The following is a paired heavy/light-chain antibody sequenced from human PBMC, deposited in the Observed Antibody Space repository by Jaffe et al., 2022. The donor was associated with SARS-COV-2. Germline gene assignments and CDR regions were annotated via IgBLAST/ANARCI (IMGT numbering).Light chain of an antibody. V-gene: IGLV1-51*02. J-gene: IGLJ2*01. CDR2: ENN. CDR1: SSNIGNNY. Sequence: QSVLTQPPSVSAAPGQKVTISCSGSSSNIGNNYVSWYQQLPGTAPKLLIYENNKRPSGIPDRFSGSKSGTSATLGITGLQTGDEADYYCGTWDSSLSAVIFGGGTKLTVL. CDR3: GTWDSSLSAVI.
Heavy chain of an antibody. CDR2: IYHSGST. CDR1: GGSISNSNW. CDR3: ARDAGSSSYKYYFDY. D-gene: IGHD6-13*01. Sequence: QVQLQESGPGLVKPSGTLSLTCAVSGGSISNSNWWSWVRQPPGKGLEWIGEIYHSGSTNYKPSLRSRVTISVDKSKNQFSLKLTSVTAADTAVYYCARDAGSSSYKYYFDYWGQGTLVTVSS. V-gene: IGHV4-4*02. J-gene: IGHJ4*02.